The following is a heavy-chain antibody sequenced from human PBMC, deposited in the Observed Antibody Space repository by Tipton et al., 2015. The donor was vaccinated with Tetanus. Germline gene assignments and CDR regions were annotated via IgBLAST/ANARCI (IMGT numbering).Heavy chain of an antibody. CDR3: ARDRRDFAYDSRGFYSPLYYFDN. CDR2: ISHSGTT. CDR1: GDSIDGGFKN. D-gene: IGHD3-22*01. J-gene: IGHJ4*02. Sequence: TLSLTCTVSGDSIDGGFKNWGWIRQQPGKGLEWLGYISHSGTTNYNPPHMSRVTLSLDTARGQFSLKLTSVTAADAAVYFCARDRRDFAYDSRGFYSPLYYFDNWRQGLRVTVSS. V-gene: IGHV4-30-4*08.